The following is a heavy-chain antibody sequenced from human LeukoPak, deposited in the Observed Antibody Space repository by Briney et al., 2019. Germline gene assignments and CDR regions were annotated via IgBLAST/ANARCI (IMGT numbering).Heavy chain of an antibody. CDR3: ARDFLRSYYYDSSGYYPIDY. CDR2: ISAYNGNT. V-gene: IGHV1-18*01. D-gene: IGHD3-22*01. Sequence: ASVKASCKASGYTFTSYGISWVRQAPGQGLEWMGWISAYNGNTNYAQKLQGRVTMTTDTSTSTAYMELRSLRSDDTAVYYCARDFLRSYYYDSSGYYPIDYWGQGTLVTVSS. J-gene: IGHJ4*02. CDR1: GYTFTSYG.